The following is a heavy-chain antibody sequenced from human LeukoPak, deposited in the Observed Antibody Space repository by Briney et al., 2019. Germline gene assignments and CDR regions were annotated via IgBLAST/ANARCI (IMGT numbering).Heavy chain of an antibody. Sequence: PGGSLRLSCAAPGFTFSSYAMHWVRQAPGKGLEWVAVISYDGSNKYYADSVKGRFTISRDNSKNTLYLQMNSLRAEDTAVYYCTLPAAIGGYLDYWGQGTLVTVSS. D-gene: IGHD2-2*02. V-gene: IGHV3-30-3*01. CDR1: GFTFSSYA. J-gene: IGHJ4*02. CDR3: TLPAAIGGYLDY. CDR2: ISYDGSNK.